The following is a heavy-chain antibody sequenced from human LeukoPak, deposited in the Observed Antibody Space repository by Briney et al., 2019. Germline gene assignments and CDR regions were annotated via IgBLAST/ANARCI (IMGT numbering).Heavy chain of an antibody. Sequence: PSETLSLTCAVYGGPFSGYYWSWIRQPPGKGLEWIGEINHSGSTNYNPSLKSRVTISVDTSKNQFSLKLSSVTAADTAVYYCAREDDILTGFDYWGQGTLVTVSS. CDR2: INHSGST. CDR1: GGPFSGYY. D-gene: IGHD3-9*01. V-gene: IGHV4-34*01. J-gene: IGHJ4*02. CDR3: AREDDILTGFDY.